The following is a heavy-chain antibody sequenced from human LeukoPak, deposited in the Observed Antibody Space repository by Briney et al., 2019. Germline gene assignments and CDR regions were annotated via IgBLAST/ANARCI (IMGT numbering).Heavy chain of an antibody. V-gene: IGHV4-30-4*01. Sequence: SETLSLTCTVSGGSISSGDYYWSWIRQPPGKGLEWIGYIYYSGSTYYNPSLKSRVTISVDTSKNQFSLKLSSVTAADTAVYYCARDRAARPHNHHDYWGQGTLVTVSS. CDR3: ARDRAARPHNHHDY. CDR1: GGSISSGDYY. D-gene: IGHD6-6*01. CDR2: IYYSGST. J-gene: IGHJ4*02.